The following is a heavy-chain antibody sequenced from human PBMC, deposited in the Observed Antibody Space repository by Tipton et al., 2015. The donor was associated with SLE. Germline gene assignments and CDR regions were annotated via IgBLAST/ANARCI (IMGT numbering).Heavy chain of an antibody. D-gene: IGHD2-15*01. V-gene: IGHV4-59*01. CDR3: ARDRISMDV. CDR1: GGSISSYY. CDR2: IYYSGST. Sequence: TLSLTCTVSGGSISSYYWSWIRQPPGKGLEWIGYIYYSGSTNYNPSLKSRVTISVDTSKNQFSLKLSSVTAADTAVYYCARDRISMDVWGKGTTVTVSS. J-gene: IGHJ6*03.